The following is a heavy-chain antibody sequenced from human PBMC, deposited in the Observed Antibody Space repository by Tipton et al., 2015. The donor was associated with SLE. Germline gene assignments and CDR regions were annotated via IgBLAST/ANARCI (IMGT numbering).Heavy chain of an antibody. Sequence: TLSLTCTVSGGSISSGSYYWSWIRQPPGKGLEWIGYIYYSGSTNYNPSLKSRVTISVDTSKNQFSLKLSSVTAADTAVYYCARGGRRAFDIWGQGTMVTVSS. CDR2: IYYSGST. CDR1: GGSISSGSYY. J-gene: IGHJ3*02. D-gene: IGHD1-14*01. V-gene: IGHV4-61*01. CDR3: ARGGRRAFDI.